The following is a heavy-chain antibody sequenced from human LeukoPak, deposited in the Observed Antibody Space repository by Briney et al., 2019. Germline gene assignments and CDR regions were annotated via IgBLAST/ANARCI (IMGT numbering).Heavy chain of an antibody. CDR3: AIHYYYDSSGYFGAFDI. J-gene: IGHJ3*02. V-gene: IGHV5-51*01. CDR2: IYPGDSDT. D-gene: IGHD3-22*01. Sequence: GESLKISCKGSGYSFTSYWIGWVRQMPGKGLEWMGIIYPGDSDTRYSPSFQGQVTISADKSISTAYLQWSILKASDTAMYYCAIHYYYDSSGYFGAFDIWGQGTMVTVSS. CDR1: GYSFTSYW.